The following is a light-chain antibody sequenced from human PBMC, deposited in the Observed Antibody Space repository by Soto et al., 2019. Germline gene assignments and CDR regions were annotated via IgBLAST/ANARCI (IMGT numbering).Light chain of an antibody. J-gene: IGKJ2*01. CDR3: QQYARPPFA. V-gene: IGKV3-20*01. CDR2: DAS. CDR1: QRISNSY. Sequence: EIVLTQSPGTLSLSPGERATLSCRASQRISNSYLAWYQQKPGQAPRLLLYDASSRATGIPDRVSGSGSGTDVTLTISRLEPEDCAVYYGQQYARPPFAFCQGTKVEIK.